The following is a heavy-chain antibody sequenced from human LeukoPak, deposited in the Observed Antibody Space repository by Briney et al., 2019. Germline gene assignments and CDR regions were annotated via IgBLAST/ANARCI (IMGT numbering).Heavy chain of an antibody. J-gene: IGHJ4*02. D-gene: IGHD3-3*01. V-gene: IGHV5-51*01. Sequence: GXSLQISCEGSGYSFTSYWIGWVRQLPGKGLEWMGIIYPGDSDTRYSPSFQGQVTISADKSISTAYLQWSSLKASDTAMYYCARLTALWSGYYFDYWGQGTLVTVSS. CDR2: IYPGDSDT. CDR1: GYSFTSYW. CDR3: ARLTALWSGYYFDY.